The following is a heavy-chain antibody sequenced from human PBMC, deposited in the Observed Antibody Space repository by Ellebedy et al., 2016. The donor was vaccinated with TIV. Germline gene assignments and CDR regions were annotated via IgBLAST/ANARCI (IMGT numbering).Heavy chain of an antibody. V-gene: IGHV4-34*01. Sequence: SETLSLTXAVYGGSLSNYYWNWIRQPPGKGLEWIGEIDHSGSTNYNPSLKSRVTISVDTSKNQFSLQLSSVTAADTAVYYCARDPDFYGSGSYYSPNWFAPWGQGTLVIVSS. D-gene: IGHD3-10*01. CDR2: IDHSGST. CDR1: GGSLSNYY. CDR3: ARDPDFYGSGSYYSPNWFAP. J-gene: IGHJ5*02.